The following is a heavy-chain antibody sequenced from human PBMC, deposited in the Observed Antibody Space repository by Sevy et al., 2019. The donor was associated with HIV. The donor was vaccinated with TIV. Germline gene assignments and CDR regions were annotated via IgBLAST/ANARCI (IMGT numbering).Heavy chain of an antibody. J-gene: IGHJ4*02. CDR3: ARDRDYDYIWGTFPYRDY. CDR1: GYTFDSYG. CDR2: IGAYNGNI. Sequence: ASVKVSCKASGYTFDSYGISWVRQAPGQGLEWMGWIGAYNGNIKYAQNIQDRVTMTTDASTSTAYMELRSLRSDDTAVYFCARDRDYDYIWGTFPYRDYWGQGTLVTVSS. D-gene: IGHD3-16*01. V-gene: IGHV1-18*01.